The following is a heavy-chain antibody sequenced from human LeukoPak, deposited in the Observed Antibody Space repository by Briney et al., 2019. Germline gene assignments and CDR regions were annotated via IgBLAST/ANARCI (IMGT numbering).Heavy chain of an antibody. V-gene: IGHV3-30*04. CDR2: ISYDGSNK. D-gene: IGHD4-11*01. J-gene: IGHJ6*03. CDR3: ARDTSEGDYSYYYYYMDV. CDR1: GFTFSSYA. Sequence: PGGSLRLSCAASGFTFSSYAMHWVRQAPGKGLEWVAVISYDGSNKYYADSVKGRFTISRDNSKNTLYLQMNSLRAEDTAVYYCARDTSEGDYSYYYYYMDVWGKGTTVTVSS.